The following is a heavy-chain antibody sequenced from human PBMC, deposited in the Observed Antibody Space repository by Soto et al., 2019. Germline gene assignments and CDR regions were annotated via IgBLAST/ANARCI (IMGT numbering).Heavy chain of an antibody. J-gene: IGHJ6*02. D-gene: IGHD6-19*01. CDR1: GYTFSNYG. CDR2: ISGYNGNT. CDR3: SRFIMVGGWFDPNCYHGMDV. Sequence: QVQLVQSGAEVKKPGASVTVSCKTSGYTFSNYGINWVRQAPGQGLEWTGWISGYNGNTNYAQTVQGRVTMTTDTSTGTVYMELRSLKSDDTAIYYCSRFIMVGGWFDPNCYHGMDVWGQGTTVTVSS. V-gene: IGHV1-18*01.